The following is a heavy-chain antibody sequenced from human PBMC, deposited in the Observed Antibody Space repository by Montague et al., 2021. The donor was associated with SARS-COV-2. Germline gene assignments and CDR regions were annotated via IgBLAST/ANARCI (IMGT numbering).Heavy chain of an antibody. CDR2: IYCSGST. CDR3: ARVSVEMATMGVYYYYGMDV. J-gene: IGHJ6*02. CDR1: GGSISSGGYY. D-gene: IGHD5-24*01. Sequence: TLSLTCTVSGGSISSGGYYWSWIRQHPGKGLERIGYIYCSGSTYYNPSLKSRVTISVDTSKNQFSLKLSSVTAADTAVYYCARVSVEMATMGVYYYYGMDVWGQGTTVTVSS. V-gene: IGHV4-31*03.